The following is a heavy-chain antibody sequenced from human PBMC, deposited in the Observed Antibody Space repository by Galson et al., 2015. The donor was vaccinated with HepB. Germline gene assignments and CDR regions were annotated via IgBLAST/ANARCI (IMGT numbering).Heavy chain of an antibody. V-gene: IGHV1-3*01. Sequence: SCKASGYTFTSYAMHWVRQAPGQRLEWMGWINAGNGNTKYSQKFQGRVTITRDTSASTAYMELSSLRSEDTAVYYCARDLGGTMIVGFDAFDIWGQGTMVTVSS. CDR3: ARDLGGTMIVGFDAFDI. D-gene: IGHD3-22*01. CDR1: GYTFTSYA. CDR2: INAGNGNT. J-gene: IGHJ3*02.